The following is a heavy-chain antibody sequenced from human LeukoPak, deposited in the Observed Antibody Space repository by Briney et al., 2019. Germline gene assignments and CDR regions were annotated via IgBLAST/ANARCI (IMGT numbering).Heavy chain of an antibody. CDR1: GGSFSGYY. Sequence: SETLSLTCAVYGGSFSGYYWSWIRQPTGKGLEWIGEINHSGSTNYNPSLKSRVTISVDTSKNQFSLKLSSVTAADTAVYYCARDPPYDDGFDPWGQGTLVTVSS. J-gene: IGHJ5*02. CDR3: ARDPPYDDGFDP. V-gene: IGHV4-34*01. CDR2: INHSGST. D-gene: IGHD5-12*01.